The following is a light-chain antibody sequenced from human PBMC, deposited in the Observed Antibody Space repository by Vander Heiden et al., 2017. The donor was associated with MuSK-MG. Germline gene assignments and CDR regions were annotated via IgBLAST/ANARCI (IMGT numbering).Light chain of an antibody. CDR2: GAS. J-gene: IGKJ4*01. CDR1: QSVSTN. CDR3: QHYNNLPLT. V-gene: IGKV3-15*01. Sequence: IGLTQSPSTLSVSPGESATLSCRASQSVSTNLAWYQQRPGQAPRLLIFGASTRPTGIPARFSGDGSGTEVTLTISSLQSEDFAVYYCQHYNNLPLTFGGGTKVEI.